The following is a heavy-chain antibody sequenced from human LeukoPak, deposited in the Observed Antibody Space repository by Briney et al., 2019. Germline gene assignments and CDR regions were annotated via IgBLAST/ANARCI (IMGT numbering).Heavy chain of an antibody. Sequence: GGSLRLSCAASGFTFSSYAMSWVRQAPGKGLEWVSAISGSGGSTYYADSVKGRFTISRDNSKNTLYLQMNSLRAEDTAVYYCAKTYYYDSSGYYHPGRFDYWGQGTLVTVSS. CDR1: GFTFSSYA. CDR2: ISGSGGST. D-gene: IGHD3-22*01. J-gene: IGHJ4*02. CDR3: AKTYYYDSSGYYHPGRFDY. V-gene: IGHV3-23*01.